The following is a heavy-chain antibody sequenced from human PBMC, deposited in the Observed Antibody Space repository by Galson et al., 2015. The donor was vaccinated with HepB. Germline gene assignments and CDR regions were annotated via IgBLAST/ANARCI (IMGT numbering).Heavy chain of an antibody. Sequence: SVKVSCKASGYTFTSYAISWVRQAPGQGLEWMGWINTYKGNTNYAQKLQGRVTMTTDTSTSTTYMDLRSLRSDDTAVYYCARMIGRYLQSPPGDYLVQRTLVTISS. D-gene: IGHD3-22*01. V-gene: IGHV1-18*01. CDR2: INTYKGNT. J-gene: IGHJ4*02. CDR3: ARMIGRYLQSPPGDY. CDR1: GYTFTSYA.